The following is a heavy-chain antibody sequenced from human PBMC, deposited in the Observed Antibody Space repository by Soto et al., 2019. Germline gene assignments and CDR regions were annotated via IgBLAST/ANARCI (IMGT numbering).Heavy chain of an antibody. J-gene: IGHJ4*02. CDR1: GFTFDDYT. CDR3: AKDSPVAGFDY. Sequence: PGGSLRLSCAASGFTFDDYTMHWVRQAPGKGLEWVSLITWDGGSTDYADSVKGRFTISRDNRKNSLYLQMDSLRTEDTALYHCAKDSPVAGFDYWGQGTLVTVSS. CDR2: ITWDGGST. D-gene: IGHD6-19*01. V-gene: IGHV3-43*01.